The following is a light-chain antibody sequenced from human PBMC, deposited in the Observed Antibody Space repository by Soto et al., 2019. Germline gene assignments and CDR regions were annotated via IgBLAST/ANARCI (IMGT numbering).Light chain of an antibody. Sequence: DIQRTQSPSTLSASVGDRVTITCRASESISSWLAWYQQKPGKAPKLLIYKASNLESGVPSRFSGSGSGTEFTLPISSLQTDDFATYYCQQYNSFSPWTFGQGTKVDIK. CDR2: KAS. V-gene: IGKV1-5*03. CDR1: ESISSW. CDR3: QQYNSFSPWT. J-gene: IGKJ1*01.